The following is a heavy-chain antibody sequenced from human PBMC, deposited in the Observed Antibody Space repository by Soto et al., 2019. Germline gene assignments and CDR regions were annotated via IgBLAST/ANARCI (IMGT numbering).Heavy chain of an antibody. Sequence: PXXSLRLSFAASGFTFSSYSMHWVRQAPGKGLEWVSYISSSSSTIYYADSVKGRFTISRDNAKNSLYLKMNSLRDEDTAVYYCARSGSADYWGQGTLVTVSS. CDR3: ARSGSADY. CDR1: GFTFSSYS. J-gene: IGHJ4*02. D-gene: IGHD1-26*01. CDR2: ISSSSSTI. V-gene: IGHV3-48*02.